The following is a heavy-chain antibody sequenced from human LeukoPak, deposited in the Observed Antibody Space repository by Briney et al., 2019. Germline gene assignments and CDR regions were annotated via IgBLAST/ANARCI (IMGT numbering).Heavy chain of an antibody. CDR2: IYHSGST. V-gene: IGHV4-30-2*01. CDR3: ARGSDYYDSSGYFDY. J-gene: IGHJ4*02. D-gene: IGHD3-22*01. Sequence: SETLSLTCAVSGGSVSSGGYSWSWIRQPPGKGLEWIGYIYHSGSTYYNPSLKSRVTISVDRSKNQFSLKLSSVTAADTAVYYCARGSDYYDSSGYFDYWGQGTLVTVSS. CDR1: GGSVSSGGYS.